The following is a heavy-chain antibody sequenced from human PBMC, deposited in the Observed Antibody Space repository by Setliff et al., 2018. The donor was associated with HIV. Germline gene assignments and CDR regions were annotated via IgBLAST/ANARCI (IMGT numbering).Heavy chain of an antibody. J-gene: IGHJ6*03. CDR3: ARGFSSSWYYYHMDV. Sequence: GGSLRLSCAASGFTFSNYGLHWVRQAPGKGLEWVAFIKYDGSDKYYADSVKGQFTISRDNSKNALYLQMNSLRAEDTAVYYCARGFSSSWYYYHMDVWGKGTTVTVSS. CDR2: IKYDGSDK. D-gene: IGHD6-13*01. CDR1: GFTFSNYG. V-gene: IGHV3-30*02.